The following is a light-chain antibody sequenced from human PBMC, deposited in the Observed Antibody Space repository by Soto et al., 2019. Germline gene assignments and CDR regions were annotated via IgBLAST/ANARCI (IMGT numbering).Light chain of an antibody. CDR1: QSVSSSY. CDR3: QQYGSSPYT. J-gene: IGKJ2*01. CDR2: GAS. V-gene: IGKV3-20*01. Sequence: ENVLTQSPGTLSLSPGERATLSCRASQSVSSSYLAWYQQKPGQAPRLLISGASSRATGIPDRFSVSGSGTDFTLTISRLEPEDFAVYYCQQYGSSPYTFGQGTKLEIK.